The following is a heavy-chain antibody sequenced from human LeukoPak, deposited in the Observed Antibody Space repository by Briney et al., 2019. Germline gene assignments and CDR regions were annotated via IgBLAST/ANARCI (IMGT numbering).Heavy chain of an antibody. J-gene: IGHJ4*02. CDR1: GFTFSSYY. Sequence: GGSLRLSCAASGFTFSSYYMNWVRQAPGRGLEWVSSISSTSSYIYYADSVKGRFTISRDNADNSLYLQMNSLRAEDTAVYYCARGYSSGWSAFDYWGQGTLVTVSA. V-gene: IGHV3-21*01. CDR2: ISSTSSYI. D-gene: IGHD6-19*01. CDR3: ARGYSSGWSAFDY.